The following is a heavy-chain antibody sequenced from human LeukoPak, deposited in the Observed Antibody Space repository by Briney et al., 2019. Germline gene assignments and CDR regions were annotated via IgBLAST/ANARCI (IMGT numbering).Heavy chain of an antibody. D-gene: IGHD5-18*01. J-gene: IGHJ4*02. Sequence: GASVKVSCKASGYTFTSYGISWVRQAPGQGLEWMGWISAYNGNTNYAQKLQGRVTMTTDTSTSTAYMELRSLRSDDTAVYYCARDSPGYSYGLSDYWGQGTLVTVSS. CDR1: GYTFTSYG. V-gene: IGHV1-18*01. CDR3: ARDSPGYSYGLSDY. CDR2: ISAYNGNT.